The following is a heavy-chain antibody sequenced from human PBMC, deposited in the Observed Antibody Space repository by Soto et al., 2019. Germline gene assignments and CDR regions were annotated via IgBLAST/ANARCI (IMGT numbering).Heavy chain of an antibody. CDR1: GFTFSGSA. CDR2: IRSKANSYAT. Sequence: GGSLRLSCAASGFTFSGSAMHWVRQASGKGLEWVGRIRSKANSYATAYAASVKGRFTISRDDSKNTAYLQMNSLKTEDTAVYYCTRMGEGSSGWSTPYYYYYDMDVWGQGTTVTVSS. D-gene: IGHD6-19*01. CDR3: TRMGEGSSGWSTPYYYYYDMDV. V-gene: IGHV3-73*01. J-gene: IGHJ6*02.